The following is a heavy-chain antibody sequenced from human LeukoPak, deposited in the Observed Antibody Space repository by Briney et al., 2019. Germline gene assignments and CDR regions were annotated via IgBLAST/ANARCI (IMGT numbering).Heavy chain of an antibody. CDR3: ARHSANNWYFDL. CDR2: IHSGGST. Sequence: PGGSLRLSCAASGFTVSNTYMNWVRQAPGKGLEWASVIHSGGSTYYADSVKGRFTLFRDTSKNTLLLQMTSLRADDTAVYYCARHSANNWYFDLWGRGTLVTVSS. J-gene: IGHJ2*01. D-gene: IGHD3-10*01. CDR1: GFTVSNTY. V-gene: IGHV3-66*04.